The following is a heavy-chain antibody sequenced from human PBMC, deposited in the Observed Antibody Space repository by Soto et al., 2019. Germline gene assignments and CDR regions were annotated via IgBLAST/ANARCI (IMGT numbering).Heavy chain of an antibody. CDR2: ISYSGST. J-gene: IGHJ4*01. V-gene: IGHV4-31*03. CDR1: GGSISSGGYY. Sequence: QVQLQESGPGLVQPSQTLSLTCTVSGGSISSGGYYWSWIRQHPGTGLEWIGHISYSGSTYYNTSLKSRGTISGDTSRNQCARIVNAVTGADTAVYYCARGVLHWGQGTLVTVSS. CDR3: ARGVLH.